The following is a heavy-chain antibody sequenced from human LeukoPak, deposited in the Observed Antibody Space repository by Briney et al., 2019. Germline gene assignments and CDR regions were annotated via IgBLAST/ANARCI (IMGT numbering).Heavy chain of an antibody. CDR3: ARVLTGWSYSNQNWYFDL. J-gene: IGHJ2*01. CDR2: IYYSGST. D-gene: IGHD1-26*01. V-gene: IGHV4-39*07. Sequence: PSETLSLTCTVCGGSISSSIYYWGWIRQPPGKGLEWIGSIYYSGSTYYNPSLKSRVTISVDRSKNQFSLKLSSVTAADTAVYYCARVLTGWSYSNQNWYFDLWGRGTMVTVSS. CDR1: GGSISSSIYY.